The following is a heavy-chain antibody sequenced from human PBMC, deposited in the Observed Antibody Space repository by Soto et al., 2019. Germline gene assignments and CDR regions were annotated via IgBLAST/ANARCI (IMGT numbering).Heavy chain of an antibody. J-gene: IGHJ4*02. CDR1: GGSISSSSYY. CDR3: AAMETYNWNYVFRDY. Sequence: SETLSLTCTVSGGSISSSSYYWGWIRQPPGKGLEWIGSIYYSGSTNYNPSLKSRVTISVDTSKNQFSLKLSSVTAADTAVYYCAAMETYNWNYVFRDYWGQGTLVTVSS. D-gene: IGHD1-7*01. V-gene: IGHV4-39*07. CDR2: IYYSGST.